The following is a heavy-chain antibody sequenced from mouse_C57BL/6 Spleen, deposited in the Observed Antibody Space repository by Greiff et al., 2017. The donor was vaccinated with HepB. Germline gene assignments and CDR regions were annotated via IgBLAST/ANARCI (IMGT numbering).Heavy chain of an antibody. D-gene: IGHD2-3*01. CDR3: TTGVGGYYLYAMDY. Sequence: DVQLQESGAELVRPGASVKLSCTASGFNIKDDYMHWVKQRPEQGLEWIGWIDPENGDTEYASKFQGKATITADTSSNTAYLQLSSLTSEDTAVYYCTTGVGGYYLYAMDYWGQGTSVTVSS. CDR1: GFNIKDDY. CDR2: IDPENGDT. V-gene: IGHV14-4*01. J-gene: IGHJ4*01.